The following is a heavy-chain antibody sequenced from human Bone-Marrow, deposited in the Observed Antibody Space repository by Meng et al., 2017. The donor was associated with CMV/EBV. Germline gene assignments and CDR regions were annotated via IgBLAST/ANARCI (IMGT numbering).Heavy chain of an antibody. J-gene: IGHJ4*02. CDR3: ARSSGWSRFDH. V-gene: IGHV1-2*02. D-gene: IGHD6-19*01. CDR1: GYTLTDYY. Sequence: QVPRVQAGAGVKMPGASVKVSCKASGYTLTDYYIHWVRQAPGQWLEWMGWINPSDDTNYAQNLQGRVTMTRDMSINTVYMELSRLTSDDTAVYYCARSSGWSRFDHWGQGTLVTVSS. CDR2: INPSDDT.